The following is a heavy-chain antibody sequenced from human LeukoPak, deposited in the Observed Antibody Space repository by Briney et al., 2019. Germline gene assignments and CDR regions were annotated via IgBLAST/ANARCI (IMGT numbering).Heavy chain of an antibody. Sequence: EASVKVSCKASGYTFTGYYMHWVRQAPGQGLEWMGWINPNSGGTNYAQKFQGRVTMTRDTSISTAYMELSRLRSDDTAVYYCARSRYYYDSSGYYDYWYFDLWGRGTLVTVSS. CDR3: ARSRYYYDSSGYYDYWYFDL. V-gene: IGHV1-2*02. CDR2: INPNSGGT. D-gene: IGHD3-22*01. J-gene: IGHJ2*01. CDR1: GYTFTGYY.